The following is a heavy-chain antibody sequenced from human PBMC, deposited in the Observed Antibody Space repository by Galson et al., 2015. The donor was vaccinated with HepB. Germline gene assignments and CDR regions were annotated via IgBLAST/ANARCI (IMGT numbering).Heavy chain of an antibody. D-gene: IGHD1-26*01. CDR3: AKTLYSGSYFGY. CDR2: IIPIFGTA. CDR1: GGTFSSYA. Sequence: SVKVSCKASGGTFSSYAISWVRQAPGQGLEWMGGIIPIFGTANYAQKFQGRVTITADESTSTAYMELSSLRAEDTAVYYCAKTLYSGSYFGYWGQGTLVTVSS. V-gene: IGHV1-69*13. J-gene: IGHJ4*02.